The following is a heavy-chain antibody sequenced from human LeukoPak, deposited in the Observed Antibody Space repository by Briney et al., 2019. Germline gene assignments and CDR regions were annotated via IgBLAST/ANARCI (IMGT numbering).Heavy chain of an antibody. J-gene: IGHJ4*02. CDR2: IIPIFGIA. Sequence: ASVKVSCKASGGTFSSYAISWVRQAPGQGLEWMGRIIPIFGIANYAQKFQGRVTITADKSTSTAYMELSSLRSEDTAVYYCARDRGVNINYWGQGTLVTVSS. V-gene: IGHV1-69*04. CDR3: ARDRGVNINY. D-gene: IGHD3-10*01. CDR1: GGTFSSYA.